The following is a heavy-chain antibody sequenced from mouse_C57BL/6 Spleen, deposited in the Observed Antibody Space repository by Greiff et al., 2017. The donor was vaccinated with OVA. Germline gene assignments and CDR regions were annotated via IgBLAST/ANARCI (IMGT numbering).Heavy chain of an antibody. CDR1: GFTFSSYA. V-gene: IGHV5-4*01. J-gene: IGHJ3*01. CDR2: ISDGGSYT. Sequence: EVMLVESGGGLVKPGGSLKLSCAASGFTFSSYAMSWVRQTPEKRLEWVATISDGGSYTYYPDNVKGRFTISRDNAKNNLYLQMSHLKSEDTAMYYCARERSYWPFAYWGQGTLVTVSA. CDR3: ARERSYWPFAY. D-gene: IGHD1-1*01.